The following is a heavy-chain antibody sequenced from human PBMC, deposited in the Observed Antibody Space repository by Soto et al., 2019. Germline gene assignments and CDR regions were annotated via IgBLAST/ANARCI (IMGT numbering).Heavy chain of an antibody. V-gene: IGHV3-30*18. Sequence: GGSLRLSCAASGFTFSSYGMHWVRQAPGKGLEWVAVISYDGSNKYYADSVKGRFTISRDNSKNTLYLQMNSLRVEDTAVYYCAKELVNRAVAGTLIRNYYYGMDVWGQGTTVTVSS. CDR2: ISYDGSNK. CDR3: AKELVNRAVAGTLIRNYYYGMDV. CDR1: GFTFSSYG. D-gene: IGHD6-19*01. J-gene: IGHJ6*02.